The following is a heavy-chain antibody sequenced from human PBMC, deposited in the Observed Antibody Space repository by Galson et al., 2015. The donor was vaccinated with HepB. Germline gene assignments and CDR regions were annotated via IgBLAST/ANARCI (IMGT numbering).Heavy chain of an antibody. CDR1: GFTFDDYA. CDR2: ISWNSGSI. J-gene: IGHJ3*02. Sequence: SLRLSCAASGFTFDDYAMHWVRQAPGKGLEWVSGISWNSGSIGYADSVKGRFTISRDNAKNSLYLQMNSLRAEDTALYYCAKDNLDYYDSSGYYFPHAFDIWGQGTMVTVFS. D-gene: IGHD3-22*01. CDR3: AKDNLDYYDSSGYYFPHAFDI. V-gene: IGHV3-9*01.